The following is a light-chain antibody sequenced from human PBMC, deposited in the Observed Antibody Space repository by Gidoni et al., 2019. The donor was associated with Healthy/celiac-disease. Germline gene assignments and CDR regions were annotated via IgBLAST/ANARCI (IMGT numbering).Light chain of an antibody. CDR1: NMGRKS. J-gene: IGLJ2*01. Sequence: SAVLTPPPSASVAPGKTARIPWGRNNMGRKSVHWYQQKPGQAPVLVIYYDSDRPSGIPERFSGSNSGNTATLTISRVEAGDEADYYCQVWDSSSDHLVFGGGTKLTVL. CDR2: YDS. V-gene: IGLV3-21*04. CDR3: QVWDSSSDHLV.